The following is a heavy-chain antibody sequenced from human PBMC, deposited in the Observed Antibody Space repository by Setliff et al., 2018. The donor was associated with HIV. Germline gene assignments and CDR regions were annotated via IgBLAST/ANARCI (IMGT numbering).Heavy chain of an antibody. J-gene: IGHJ4*02. CDR2: VFYNGDT. D-gene: IGHD3-3*01. V-gene: IGHV4-59*08. CDR3: ARQMTIPGVAVTPVDY. Sequence: SETLSLTCTVSGGSIRSYYWSWIRQSPGKGLEWIGYVFYNGDTAYNPSFKSRLTISVDTSKSQFSLKLTSVTAADTAVYYCARQMTIPGVAVTPVDYWGQGAQVTVSS. CDR1: GGSIRSYY.